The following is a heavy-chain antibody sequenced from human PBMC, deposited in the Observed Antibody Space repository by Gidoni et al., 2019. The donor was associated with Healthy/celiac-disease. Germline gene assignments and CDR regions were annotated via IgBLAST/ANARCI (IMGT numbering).Heavy chain of an antibody. CDR3: ARDQYGDYQFYYYGMDV. V-gene: IGHV3-30*04. D-gene: IGHD4-17*01. Sequence: LEWVAVISYDGSNKYYADSVKGRFTISRDNSKNTLYLQMNSLRAEDTAVYYCARDQYGDYQFYYYGMDVWGQGTTVTVSS. CDR2: ISYDGSNK. J-gene: IGHJ6*02.